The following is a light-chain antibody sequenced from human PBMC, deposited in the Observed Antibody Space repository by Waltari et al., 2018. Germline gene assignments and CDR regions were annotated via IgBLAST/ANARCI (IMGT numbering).Light chain of an antibody. CDR2: DVS. Sequence: QSALTQPRSVSGSPGQSVTISCTGTSSDVGGYAYVSWYQQHPGKAPKLMIYDVSKRPSGVLDHFSGSKSGKTASLTISGLQAEDEADYYCCSYAGSYVIFGGGTKLTGL. CDR1: SSDVGGYAY. V-gene: IGLV2-11*01. CDR3: CSYAGSYVI. J-gene: IGLJ2*01.